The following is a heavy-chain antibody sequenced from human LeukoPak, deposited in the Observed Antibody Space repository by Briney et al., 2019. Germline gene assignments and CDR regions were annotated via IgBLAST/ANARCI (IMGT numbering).Heavy chain of an antibody. CDR1: GYTFTSYG. D-gene: IGHD1-7*01. CDR3: PRDLRTGTTPPYY. Sequence: SVKVSCKASGYTFTSYGISWVRHAPGQGLEWMGWISAYNGNTNYAQKLQGRVTMTTDTSTSTAYMELRSLRSHDPAVYYCPRDLRTGTTPPYYWGQGTLVTVSS. V-gene: IGHV1-18*01. J-gene: IGHJ4*02. CDR2: ISAYNGNT.